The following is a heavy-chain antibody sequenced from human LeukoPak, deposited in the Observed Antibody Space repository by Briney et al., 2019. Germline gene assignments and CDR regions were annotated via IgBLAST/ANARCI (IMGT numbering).Heavy chain of an antibody. J-gene: IGHJ4*02. D-gene: IGHD6-13*01. Sequence: GRSLRLSCAASGCTFRNYWMSWVRQAPGKGLEWVANIKEDGSEKHYVDSVKGRFTISRDNAKNSLYLQSLYLQMNSLRAEDTAVYYCARDHYSSFDYWGQGTLVTVSS. V-gene: IGHV3-7*01. CDR1: GCTFRNYW. CDR2: IKEDGSEK. CDR3: ARDHYSSFDY.